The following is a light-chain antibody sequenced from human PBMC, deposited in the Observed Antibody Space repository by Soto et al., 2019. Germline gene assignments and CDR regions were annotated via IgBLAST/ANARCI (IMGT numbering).Light chain of an antibody. V-gene: IGKV3-20*01. J-gene: IGKJ2*01. CDR3: QQYGSSPPYT. Sequence: EIVLTQSPGTLSLSPGERATLSCRASLSVSSRYFAWYHLKSGQAPRLLIYGASSRATGIPDRFSGSGSGTDFTLTISRLEPEDFAVYYCQQYGSSPPYTFGQGTKLEIK. CDR1: LSVSSRY. CDR2: GAS.